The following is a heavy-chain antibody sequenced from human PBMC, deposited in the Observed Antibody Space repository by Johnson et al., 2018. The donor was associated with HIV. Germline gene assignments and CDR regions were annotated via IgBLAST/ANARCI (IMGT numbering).Heavy chain of an antibody. J-gene: IGHJ3*02. V-gene: IGHV3-66*01. CDR1: GFTVSSNY. Sequence: VQLVESGGGLVQPGGSLRLSCAASGFTVSSNYMSWVRQAPGKGLEWVSVIYSGGDTYYSDSVMGRFTISRDTSKNTLYLQMNSLRAEDTAVDYCARDSPRIVGVPDAFDIWGQGTMVTVSS. CDR3: ARDSPRIVGVPDAFDI. CDR2: IYSGGDT. D-gene: IGHD1-26*01.